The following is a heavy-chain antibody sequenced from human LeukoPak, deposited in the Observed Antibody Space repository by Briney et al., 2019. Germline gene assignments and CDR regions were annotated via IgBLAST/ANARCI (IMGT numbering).Heavy chain of an antibody. V-gene: IGHV4-34*01. CDR2: INHSGST. CDR3: ARGTTVTTVAWFDP. J-gene: IGHJ5*02. D-gene: IGHD4-17*01. Sequence: SETLSLTCAVYGGSFSGYYWSWIRQPPGKGLEWIGEINHSGSTNYNPSLKSRVTISVDTSKNQFSLKLSSVTAADTAVYYCARGTTVTTVAWFDPWGQGTLFTVSS. CDR1: GGSFSGYY.